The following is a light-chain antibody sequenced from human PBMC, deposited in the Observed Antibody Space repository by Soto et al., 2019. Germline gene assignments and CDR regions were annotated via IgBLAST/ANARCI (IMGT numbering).Light chain of an antibody. CDR2: AAS. CDR3: QQYDASPPT. J-gene: IGKJ3*01. V-gene: IGKV3-20*01. CDR1: QRVSNNS. Sequence: VVLTQFPGTLSLSPGETATLSCGASQRVSNNSLAWYQQKPGQTPRLLIYAASTRDTDIPDRFNGSGSGTGFALTISRLEPEDFALYYCQQYDASPPTFGPGTKVDIK.